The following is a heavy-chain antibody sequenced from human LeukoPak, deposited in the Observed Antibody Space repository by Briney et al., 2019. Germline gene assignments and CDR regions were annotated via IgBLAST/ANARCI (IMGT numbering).Heavy chain of an antibody. CDR2: ISYDGSNK. CDR3: ARGNSYDKIWDYFDY. D-gene: IGHD5-18*01. J-gene: IGHJ4*02. V-gene: IGHV3-30*04. CDR1: GFTFSSYA. Sequence: GGSLRLSCAASGFTFSSYAMHWVRQAPGKGLEWVAVISYDGSNKYYADSVKGRFTISRDNSKNTLYLQMNSLRAEDTAVYYCARGNSYDKIWDYFDYWGQGTLVTVSS.